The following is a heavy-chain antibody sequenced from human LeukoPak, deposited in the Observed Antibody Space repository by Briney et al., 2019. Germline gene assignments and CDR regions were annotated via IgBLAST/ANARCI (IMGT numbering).Heavy chain of an antibody. CDR3: ARLRDNWEDY. Sequence: GESLKISCKGSGYTFTSYWIVWVRQMPGKGPEWMGMIFPGDSDTKYSPSFEGQITISADKSISSANLQWSSLKASDTAIYYCARLRDNWEDYWGQGTLVTVSS. V-gene: IGHV5-51*01. CDR2: IFPGDSDT. J-gene: IGHJ4*02. D-gene: IGHD1-20*01. CDR1: GYTFTSYW.